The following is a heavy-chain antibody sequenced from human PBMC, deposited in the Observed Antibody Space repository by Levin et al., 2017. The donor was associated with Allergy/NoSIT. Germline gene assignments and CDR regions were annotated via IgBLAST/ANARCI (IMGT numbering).Heavy chain of an antibody. D-gene: IGHD5-18*01. Sequence: SQTLSLTCAVYGGSFSDSYWRWIRQTPRKGLEWIGEINHSGSTNYSPSLESRVILSLDTSKRQFSLTLSSVTAADTAVYYCARGADSYTMDVWGQGTTVTVSS. CDR2: INHSGST. J-gene: IGHJ6*02. CDR3: ARGADSYTMDV. CDR1: GGSFSDSY. V-gene: IGHV4-34*01.